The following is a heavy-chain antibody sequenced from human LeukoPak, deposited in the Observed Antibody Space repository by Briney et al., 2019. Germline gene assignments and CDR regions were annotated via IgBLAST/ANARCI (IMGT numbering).Heavy chain of an antibody. J-gene: IGHJ5*02. CDR3: ARDMRQWLANNWFDP. Sequence: GGSLRLSCAASGFTFSSYAMHWVRQAPGKGLEWVAVISYDGSNKYYADSVKGRFTISRDNSKNTLYLQMNSLRAEDTAVYYCARDMRQWLANNWFDPWGQGTLVTVSS. CDR1: GFTFSSYA. V-gene: IGHV3-30-3*01. D-gene: IGHD6-19*01. CDR2: ISYDGSNK.